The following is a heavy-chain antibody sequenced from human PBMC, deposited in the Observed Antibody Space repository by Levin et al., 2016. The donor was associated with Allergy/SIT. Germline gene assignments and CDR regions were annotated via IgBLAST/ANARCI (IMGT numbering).Heavy chain of an antibody. D-gene: IGHD3-10*01. Sequence: GESLKISCAASGFTFSDYGMHWVRQAPGRGLEWVATISYDGNHEYYADSVKGRFTISRDSSKNILFLQVSSLSPEDTAVYYCTKALPSGVPLGGGEFDSWGQGTLVTVSS. V-gene: IGHV3-30*18. CDR1: GFTFSDYG. CDR2: ISYDGNHE. CDR3: TKALPSGVPLGGGEFDS. J-gene: IGHJ4*02.